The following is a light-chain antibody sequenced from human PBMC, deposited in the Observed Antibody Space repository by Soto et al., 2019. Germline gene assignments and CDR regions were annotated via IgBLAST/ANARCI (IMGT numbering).Light chain of an antibody. CDR3: YSYTGISTSLFV. CDR2: EVT. V-gene: IGLV2-23*02. Sequence: QSALTQPASVSGSPGQSITISCTGTSRDIGTSNLVSWYQQYPGKAPKLLIFEVTKRPSGISDRFSGSQSGNTASLTISWLRPGDGADYYCYSYTGISTSLFVFGTGTKLTVL. CDR1: SRDIGTSNL. J-gene: IGLJ1*01.